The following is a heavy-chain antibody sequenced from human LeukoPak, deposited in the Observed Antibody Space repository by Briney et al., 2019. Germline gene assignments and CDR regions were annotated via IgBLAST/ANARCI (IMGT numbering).Heavy chain of an antibody. CDR1: GYTFTIYG. Sequence: GASVTVSYKASGYTFTIYGITWVRQAPGQGLEGMGWISTYTGNIKYVRKLQGRATMTTDTSTNKAYMELRSLRSDDTAVYYCARNALGYCSGGSCTEFDYWGQGTLVTVSS. V-gene: IGHV1-18*01. J-gene: IGHJ4*02. CDR2: ISTYTGNI. D-gene: IGHD2-15*01. CDR3: ARNALGYCSGGSCTEFDY.